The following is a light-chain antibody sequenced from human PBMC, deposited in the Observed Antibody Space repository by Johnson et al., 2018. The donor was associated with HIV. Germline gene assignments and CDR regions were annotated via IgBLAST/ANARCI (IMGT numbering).Light chain of an antibody. CDR1: YSNIGNNY. CDR2: DND. J-gene: IGLJ1*01. CDR3: GTWETSLSGGGG. V-gene: IGLV1-51*01. Sequence: QSVLTQPPSVSAAPGQKVTISCSGSYSNIGNNYVSWYQQVPGTAPKLLIYDNDKRPSGIPDRFSASKSGTSATLGITGLQTGDEGDYYCGTWETSLSGGGGFGTGTKVTVL.